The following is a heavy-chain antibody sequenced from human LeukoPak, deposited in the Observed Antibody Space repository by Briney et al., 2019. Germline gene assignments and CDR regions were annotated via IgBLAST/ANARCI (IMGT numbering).Heavy chain of an antibody. Sequence: SETLSLTCSVSVSSIGTYYWTWIRQPAGKGLEWIGRIHITGSTNYNPSLKSRVAMSLDTSKNQFFLKLNSLTAADTAVYYCARVGLLAFDMWGQGTMVTVSS. V-gene: IGHV4-4*07. D-gene: IGHD2-21*02. CDR1: VSSIGTYY. CDR3: ARVGLLAFDM. CDR2: IHITGST. J-gene: IGHJ3*02.